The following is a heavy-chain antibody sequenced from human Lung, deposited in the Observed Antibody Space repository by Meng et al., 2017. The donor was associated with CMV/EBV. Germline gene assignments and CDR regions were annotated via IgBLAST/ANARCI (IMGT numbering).Heavy chain of an antibody. J-gene: IGHJ4*02. V-gene: IGHV3-66*02. Sequence: GESXKISCAASGFTVSSNYMSWVRQAPGEGLEWISVLHSDGFTKYADSVKGRFTISRDNPKNTLYLEMSSLRTEDTAVYYCARGILGGYYDSRGYVTDFWGQGTLVTVSS. CDR2: LHSDGFT. D-gene: IGHD3-22*01. CDR1: GFTVSSNY. CDR3: ARGILGGYYDSRGYVTDF.